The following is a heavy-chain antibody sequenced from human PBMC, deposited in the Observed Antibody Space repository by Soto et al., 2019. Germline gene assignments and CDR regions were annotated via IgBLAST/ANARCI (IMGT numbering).Heavy chain of an antibody. J-gene: IGHJ4*02. CDR1: GFTFSSYS. V-gene: IGHV3-21*01. CDR2: ISSSSSYI. Sequence: PGGSLRLSCAASGFTFSSYSMNWVRQAPGKGLEWVSSISSSSSYIYYADSVKGRFTIYRDNAKNSLYLQMNSLRAEDTAVYYCARGSSYSSSSEDYWGQGTLVTVSS. CDR3: ARGSSYSSSSEDY. D-gene: IGHD6-6*01.